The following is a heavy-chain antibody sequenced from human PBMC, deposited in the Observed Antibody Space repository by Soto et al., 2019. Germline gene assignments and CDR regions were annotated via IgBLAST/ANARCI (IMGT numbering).Heavy chain of an antibody. CDR2: ISSSSSYI. CDR3: ARPWGHYYYYYYMDV. CDR1: GFTFSSYS. V-gene: IGHV3-21*01. J-gene: IGHJ6*03. Sequence: EVQLVESGGGLVKPGGSLRLSCAASGFTFSSYSMNWVRPAPGKGLEWVSSISSSSSYIYYADSVKGRFTISRDNAKNSLYLQMNSLRAEDTAVYYCARPWGHYYYYYYMDVWGKGTTVTVSS. D-gene: IGHD7-27*01.